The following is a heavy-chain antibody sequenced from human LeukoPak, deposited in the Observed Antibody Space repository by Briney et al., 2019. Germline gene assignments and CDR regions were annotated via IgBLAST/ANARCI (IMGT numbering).Heavy chain of an antibody. CDR2: IIPILGIA. CDR1: GGTFSSYA. D-gene: IGHD5-24*01. CDR3: ARDSGYNLEWACFDY. V-gene: IGHV1-69*04. J-gene: IGHJ4*02. Sequence: AASVKVSCKASGGTFSSYAISWVRQAPGQGLEWMGRIIPILGIANYAQKFQGRVTITADKSTSTAYMELSSLRSEDTAVYYCARDSGYNLEWACFDYWGQGTLVILSS.